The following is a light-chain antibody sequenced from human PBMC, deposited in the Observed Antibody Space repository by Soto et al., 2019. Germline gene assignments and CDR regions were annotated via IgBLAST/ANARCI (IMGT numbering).Light chain of an antibody. V-gene: IGKV3-15*01. CDR2: GAF. CDR3: QQYNNWPHT. Sequence: EIVMTQSPATLSVSPGGRATLSCRASQSVDINLAWYQQRPGQSPRLLVYGAFTRATGLPARISGRGSGTEFTLTTGSLQFEDFAVYYCQQYNNWPHTFGQGTKLEI. J-gene: IGKJ2*01. CDR1: QSVDIN.